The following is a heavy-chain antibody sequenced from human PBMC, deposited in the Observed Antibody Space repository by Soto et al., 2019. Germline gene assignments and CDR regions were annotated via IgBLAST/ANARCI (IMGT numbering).Heavy chain of an antibody. CDR3: ASTLLWFGEFHGWFDP. CDR1: GGSISSYY. V-gene: IGHV4-59*08. Sequence: QVQLQESGPGLVKPSETLSLTCTVSGGSISSYYWSWIRQPPGKGLEGMGYSYYSGSTTYKPSLKSPVTISVDTPKNQCSLELSSVTAADTAVYYCASTLLWFGEFHGWFDPWGQGTLVTVYS. J-gene: IGHJ5*02. CDR2: SYYSGST. D-gene: IGHD3-10*01.